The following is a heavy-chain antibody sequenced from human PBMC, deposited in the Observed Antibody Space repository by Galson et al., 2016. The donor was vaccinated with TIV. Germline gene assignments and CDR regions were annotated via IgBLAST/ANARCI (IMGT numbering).Heavy chain of an antibody. V-gene: IGHV3-74*01. CDR1: GFTFNNYW. CDR3: ARLSGYYDEADY. Sequence: SLRLSCAVSGFTFNNYWMHWVRQTPGKRLVWVSRINSDGSSSAYADSVKGRFTISRDNAQNTLFLHMNSLRAEDTAVYYCARLSGYYDEADYGGQGTLVTVSS. J-gene: IGHJ4*02. D-gene: IGHD3-3*01. CDR2: INSDGSSS.